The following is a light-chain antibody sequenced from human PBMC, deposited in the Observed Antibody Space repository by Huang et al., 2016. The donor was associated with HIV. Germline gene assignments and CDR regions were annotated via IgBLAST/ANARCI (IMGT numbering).Light chain of an antibody. CDR3: QQTCFFPVT. V-gene: IGKV1-39*01. CDR2: SIN. CDR1: QNIGSS. Sequence: DVQMTQSPLYLSASIRDSVTISCRACQNIGSSLNWYQQKPGKTPRLLIYSINELGGGVPSSFLGSRSVTDFTLTNSCLQPEDIAIYFYQQTCFFPVTFGPGSRVDL. J-gene: IGKJ3*01.